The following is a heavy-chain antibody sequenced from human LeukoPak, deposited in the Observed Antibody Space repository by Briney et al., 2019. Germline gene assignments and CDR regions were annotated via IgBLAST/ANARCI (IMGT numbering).Heavy chain of an antibody. CDR1: GDSISSDY. V-gene: IGHV4-59*01. D-gene: IGHD4-11*01. CDR2: IYYSGST. Sequence: SETLSLTCTVSGDSISSDYWSWIRQPPGKGLEWIGYIYYSGSTNYNPSLKSRVTISIDTSKNQFSLKLSSGTAADTAVYYCARATYSNYVYYFDYWGQGTLVTVPS. J-gene: IGHJ4*02. CDR3: ARATYSNYVYYFDY.